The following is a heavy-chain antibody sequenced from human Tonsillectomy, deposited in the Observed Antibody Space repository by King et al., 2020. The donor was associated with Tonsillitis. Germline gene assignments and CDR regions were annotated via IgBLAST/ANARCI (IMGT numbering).Heavy chain of an antibody. V-gene: IGHV3-21*06. D-gene: IGHD1-26*01. J-gene: IGHJ4*02. CDR1: GFTFSSYS. CDR2: ISSSSSYI. CDR3: ARDFLLVGRTHYIDY. Sequence: VQLVESGGGLVKPGGSLRLSCAASGFTFSSYSMNWVRQAPGKGLEWVSSISSSSSYIYSADSVKGRFTISRDNAKNSLYLQMNSLRAADTAVYYCARDFLLVGRTHYIDYWGQGTLVTVSS.